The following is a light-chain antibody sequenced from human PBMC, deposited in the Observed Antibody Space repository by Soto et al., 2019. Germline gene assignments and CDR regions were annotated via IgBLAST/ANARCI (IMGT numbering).Light chain of an antibody. CDR1: SNNIGGYKY. CDR3: SSYSSISTRV. V-gene: IGLV2-14*01. Sequence: ARTQPASVSGSLGQSITISCTGASNNIGGYKYVSWYQQHPGKAPKLIIYEVSNRPSGISNRFSGSKSGNTASLSISGLQAEDEADYYCSSYSSISTRVFGTGTKVTVL. CDR2: EVS. J-gene: IGLJ1*01.